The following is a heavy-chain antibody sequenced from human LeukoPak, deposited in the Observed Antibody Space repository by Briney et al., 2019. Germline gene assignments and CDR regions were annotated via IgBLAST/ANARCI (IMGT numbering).Heavy chain of an antibody. D-gene: IGHD6-13*01. V-gene: IGHV1-2*06. CDR2: INPNSGGT. CDR3: ASGRIVAASPTGY. CDR1: GYTFNTYY. J-gene: IGHJ4*02. Sequence: ASVKVSCKPSGYTFNTYYMHWVRQAPGQGLEWIGRINPNSGGTNYARKFQGRVTMTRDTSTSTVYMELSSLRSEDTAVYYCASGRIVAASPTGYWGQGTLVTVSS.